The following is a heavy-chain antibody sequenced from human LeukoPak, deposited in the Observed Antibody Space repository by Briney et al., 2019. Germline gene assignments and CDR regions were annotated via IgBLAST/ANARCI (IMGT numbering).Heavy chain of an antibody. V-gene: IGHV1-8*01. J-gene: IGHJ4*02. D-gene: IGHD1-1*01. CDR1: GYTFTSYD. Sequence: ASVKVSCKASGYTFTSYDINWVRQATGQGLEWMGWMNPNSGNTGYAQKFQGRVTMTRDTSISTAYMELSRLRSDDTAVYYCARDHSGYTYDYWGQGTLVTVSS. CDR3: ARDHSGYTYDY. CDR2: MNPNSGNT.